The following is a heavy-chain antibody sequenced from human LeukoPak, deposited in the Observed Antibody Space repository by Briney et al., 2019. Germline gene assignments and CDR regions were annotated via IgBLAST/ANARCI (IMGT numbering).Heavy chain of an antibody. CDR3: ARAIGEYQLLYADY. Sequence: GGSLRLSCAASGFTFSSNYMSWVRQAPGKGLEWVSVIYSGGSTYYADSVKGRFTISRDNSKNTLYLQMNSLRAEDTAVYYCARAIGEYQLLYADYWGQGTLVTVSS. D-gene: IGHD2-2*02. CDR1: GFTFSSNY. V-gene: IGHV3-66*01. J-gene: IGHJ4*02. CDR2: IYSGGST.